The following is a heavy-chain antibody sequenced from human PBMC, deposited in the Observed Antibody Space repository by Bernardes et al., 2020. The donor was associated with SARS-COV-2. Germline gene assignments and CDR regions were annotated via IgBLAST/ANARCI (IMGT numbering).Heavy chain of an antibody. CDR3: ARQDIGAIFGVVITPAGMEV. V-gene: IGHV4-59*08. J-gene: IGHJ6*04. Sequence: SETLSLTCTVSGGSISSYYWSWIRQPPGKGLEWIGYIYYSGSTNYNPSLKSRVTISVDTSKNQFSLKLSSVTAADTAVYYCARQDIGAIFGVVITPAGMEVWGKGTTVTVSS. CDR1: GGSISSYY. D-gene: IGHD3-3*01. CDR2: IYYSGST.